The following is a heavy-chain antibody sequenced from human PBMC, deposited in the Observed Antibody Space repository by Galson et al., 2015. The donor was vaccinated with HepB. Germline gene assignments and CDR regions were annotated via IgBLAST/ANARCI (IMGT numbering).Heavy chain of an antibody. CDR3: ARHHGPYDSSGYYYF. CDR2: IDPSDSYT. J-gene: IGHJ4*02. CDR1: GYSFTSYW. D-gene: IGHD3-22*01. V-gene: IGHV5-10-1*01. Sequence: QSGAEVKKPGESLRISCKGSGYSFTSYWISWVRQMPGKGLEWMGRIDPSDSYTNYSPSFQGHVTISADKSISTAYLQWSSLKASDTAMYYCARHHGPYDSSGYYYFWGQGTLVTVSS.